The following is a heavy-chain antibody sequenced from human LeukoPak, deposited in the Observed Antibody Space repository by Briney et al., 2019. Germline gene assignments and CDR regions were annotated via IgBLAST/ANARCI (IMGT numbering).Heavy chain of an antibody. V-gene: IGHV3-48*01. CDR1: GFTFSSYS. CDR3: ARASDHGDYRNWFDP. Sequence: GGSLRLSCAASGFTFSSYSMNWVRQAPGKGLEWVSYISSSSSTIYYADSVKGRFTISRDNAKNSLYLQMNSLRAEDTAVYYCARASDHGDYRNWFDPWGQGTLVTVSS. CDR2: ISSSSSTI. J-gene: IGHJ5*02. D-gene: IGHD4-17*01.